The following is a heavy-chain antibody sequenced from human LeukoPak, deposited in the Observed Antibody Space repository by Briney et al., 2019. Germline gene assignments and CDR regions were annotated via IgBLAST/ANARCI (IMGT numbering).Heavy chain of an antibody. CDR2: ISYSGDT. CDR3: ARDVLVTSSPNAFDI. Sequence: PSETLSLTCTVSGVSIASRGFSWTWIRQPPGKRLEWIGCISYSGDTYSKPSLKTRLTISVDASKNQFSLKLTSVTAADTAVYYCARDVLVTSSPNAFDIWGQGTMVTVSS. D-gene: IGHD2-21*02. V-gene: IGHV4-31*03. CDR1: GVSIASRGFS. J-gene: IGHJ3*02.